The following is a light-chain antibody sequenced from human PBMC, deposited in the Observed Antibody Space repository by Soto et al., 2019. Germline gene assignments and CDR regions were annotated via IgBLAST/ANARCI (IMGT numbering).Light chain of an antibody. Sequence: DIVMTQSPLSLPVAPGEPASISCRSSQSLLHGNGNNYLDWYLQKPGQSPQLLIYLGSTRASGVPDRFSGSGSGTDFTLKSSRVEAEDVGVYYCLQALQTPPTFGQGTRLEIK. V-gene: IGKV2-28*01. J-gene: IGKJ5*01. CDR1: QSLLHGNGNNY. CDR2: LGS. CDR3: LQALQTPPT.